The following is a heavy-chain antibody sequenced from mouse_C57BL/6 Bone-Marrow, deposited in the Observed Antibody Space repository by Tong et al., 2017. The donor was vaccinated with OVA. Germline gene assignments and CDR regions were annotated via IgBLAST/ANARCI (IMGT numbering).Heavy chain of an antibody. V-gene: IGHV1S29*02. CDR2: IYPFNGGT. Sequence: EVQLQQSGPELVKSGTSVKISCKASGYTFTDYNMHCVKQSHGKSLEWIGYIYPFNGGTDYNQKFKSKATMTVDKSSSTESMELRNLTSEDSAVYYCNTTVVATSWYFDVWGAGTTVTVSS. CDR3: NTTVVATSWYFDV. CDR1: GYTFTDYN. J-gene: IGHJ1*01. D-gene: IGHD1-1*01.